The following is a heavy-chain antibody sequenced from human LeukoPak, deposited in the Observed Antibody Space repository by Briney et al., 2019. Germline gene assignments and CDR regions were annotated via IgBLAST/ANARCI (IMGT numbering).Heavy chain of an antibody. J-gene: IGHJ4*02. D-gene: IGHD3-10*01. Sequence: GGSLRLSCVASGFTLSTYWMTWIRQAPGKGLEWVAHNKGDGTGEKYVDSVKGRFTISRDNTKNSLFLQLNSLTAEDTAVYYCVRDRGWYYFDLWGQGTLVTVSS. CDR3: VRDRGWYYFDL. CDR2: NKGDGTGE. V-gene: IGHV3-7*01. CDR1: GFTLSTYW.